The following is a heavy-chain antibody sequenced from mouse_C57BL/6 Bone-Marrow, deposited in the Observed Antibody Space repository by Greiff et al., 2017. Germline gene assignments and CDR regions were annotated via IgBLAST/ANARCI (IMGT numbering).Heavy chain of an antibody. CDR3: AREEDIYYGIPYAMDY. D-gene: IGHD2-1*01. J-gene: IGHJ4*01. CDR1: GYTFTSHW. Sequence: VKVVESGPELVRPGASVKISCKAPGYTFTSHWMQWVRQRPGQGLEWIGEIFPGSGSTYYNEKFKGKATLTVDTSSSTAYMQLSSLTSEDSAVYFCAREEDIYYGIPYAMDYWGQGTSVTVSS. V-gene: IGHV1-56*01. CDR2: IFPGSGST.